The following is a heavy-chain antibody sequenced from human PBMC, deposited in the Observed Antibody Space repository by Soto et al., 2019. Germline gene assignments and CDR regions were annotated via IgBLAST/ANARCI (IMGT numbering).Heavy chain of an antibody. Sequence: PSETLSLTCTVSGGSISSYYWSWVRQPPGKGLEWIGEINHSGSTNYNPPLKSRVTISVDTSKNQFSLKLSSVTAADTAVYYCARGCYDFWSGYLSTYYFDYWGQGTLVTVSS. D-gene: IGHD3-3*01. CDR2: INHSGST. J-gene: IGHJ4*02. CDR1: GGSISSYY. CDR3: ARGCYDFWSGYLSTYYFDY. V-gene: IGHV4-34*01.